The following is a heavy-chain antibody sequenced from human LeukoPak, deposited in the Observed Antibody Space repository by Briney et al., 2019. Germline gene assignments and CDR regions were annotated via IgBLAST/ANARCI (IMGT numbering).Heavy chain of an antibody. V-gene: IGHV3-23*01. J-gene: IGHJ4*02. CDR2: VSGSGSGT. CDR1: GFTFSSYA. CDR3: ARDHVDTPMVYDY. Sequence: GGSLRLSCAASGFTFSSYAMSWVRRAPGKGLEWVSIVSGSGSGTYYADSVKGRFTISRDNSKNTLYLQMNSLRAEDTAVYYCARDHVDTPMVYDYWGQGTLVTVSS. D-gene: IGHD5-18*01.